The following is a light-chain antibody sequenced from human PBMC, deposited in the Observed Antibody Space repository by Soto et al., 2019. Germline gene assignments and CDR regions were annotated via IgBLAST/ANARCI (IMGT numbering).Light chain of an antibody. CDR2: DDT. CDR3: QVWDGRSFQGV. CDR1: SIGSKS. Sequence: SYELTQPPSVSVAPGQTASIACGGDSIGSKSVNWYQQRPGQAPVVVVYDDTDRPTGIPERFSGSNSGNTATLTITRVEAGDEADYYCQVWDGRSFQGVFGTGTKVTVL. V-gene: IGLV3-21*02. J-gene: IGLJ1*01.